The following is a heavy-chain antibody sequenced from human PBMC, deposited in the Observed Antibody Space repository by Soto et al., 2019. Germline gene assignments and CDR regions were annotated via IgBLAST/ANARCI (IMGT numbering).Heavy chain of an antibody. V-gene: IGHV4-31*02. D-gene: IGHD4-17*01. CDR3: ARDQNGVHGGYNWFDP. CDR1: GGSISSGGYY. CDR2: IYYSGST. J-gene: IGHJ5*02. Sequence: LCGGSISSGGYYWSWIRQHPGKGLEWIGYIYYSGSTYYNPSLKSRVTISVDTSKNQFSLKLSSVTAADTAVYYCARDQNGVHGGYNWFDPWGQGTLVTVSS.